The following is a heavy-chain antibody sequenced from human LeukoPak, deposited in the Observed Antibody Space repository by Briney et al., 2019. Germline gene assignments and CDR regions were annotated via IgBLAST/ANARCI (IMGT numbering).Heavy chain of an antibody. Sequence: GGSLRLSCAASGFTFSSYWMNWVRQAPGKGLEWVANIKRDGGEEYYVEPVKGRFTISRDNAKNSLYLQMNTLRAEDTTVYYCARAVTGTTMSYYYYYMDVWGKGTTVTVSS. V-gene: IGHV3-7*01. D-gene: IGHD1-7*01. CDR1: GFTFSSYW. CDR2: IKRDGGEE. J-gene: IGHJ6*03. CDR3: ARAVTGTTMSYYYYYMDV.